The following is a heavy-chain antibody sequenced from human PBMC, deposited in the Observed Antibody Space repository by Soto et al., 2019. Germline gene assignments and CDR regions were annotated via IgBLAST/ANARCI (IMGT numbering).Heavy chain of an antibody. CDR1: GENISDYS. V-gene: IGHV4-59*01. J-gene: IGHJ4*02. CDR2: IHYNGNT. D-gene: IGHD5-12*01. CDR3: AREGNLGRWLQPLDF. Sequence: PSEPLSLTCTVAGENISDYSWSWVRQPPGKELEWIGNIHYNGNTKYNPSLKSRVTMSLDTSKNQFSLRLISVTAADTAKYFCAREGNLGRWLQPLDFWGQGTLVTVSS.